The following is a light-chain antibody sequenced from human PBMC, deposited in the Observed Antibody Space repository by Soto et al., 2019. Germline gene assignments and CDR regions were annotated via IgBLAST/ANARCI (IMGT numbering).Light chain of an antibody. Sequence: ILMTQSPASLSVSPGERATLSCRASQNIYSNIAWYQQRPGQAPRLLIYRASNRATGIPARFSGSGSGTDFTLTISSLEPEDFAVYYCQQRSNWPPITFGQGTRLEIK. V-gene: IGKV3-11*01. J-gene: IGKJ5*01. CDR3: QQRSNWPPIT. CDR1: QNIYSN. CDR2: RAS.